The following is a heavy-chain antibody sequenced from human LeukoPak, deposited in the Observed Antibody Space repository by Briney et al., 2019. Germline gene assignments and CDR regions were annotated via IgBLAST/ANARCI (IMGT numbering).Heavy chain of an antibody. V-gene: IGHV3-30*18. D-gene: IGHD6-13*01. CDR2: ISYDGSNK. J-gene: IGHJ6*03. CDR1: GFTFSSYG. CDR3: AKDLGSSWTYYYYYYYMDV. Sequence: GGSLRLSCAASGFTFSSYGMHWVRQAPGKGLEWVAVISYDGSNKYYADSVKGRFTISRDNSKNTLYLQMNSLRAEDTAVHYCAKDLGSSWTYYYYYYYMDVWGKGTTVTVSS.